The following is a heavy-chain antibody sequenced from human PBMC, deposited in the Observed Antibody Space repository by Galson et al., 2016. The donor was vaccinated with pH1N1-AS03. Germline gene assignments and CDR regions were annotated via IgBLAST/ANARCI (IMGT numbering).Heavy chain of an antibody. J-gene: IGHJ5*02. CDR3: AREASSGYYYVHADL. D-gene: IGHD3-22*01. CDR1: GFTFSSYG. V-gene: IGHV3-48*01. CDR2: IRTTGTLV. Sequence: SLRLSCAASGFTFSSYGFNWVRRAPGKGLEWISYIRTTGTLVYYADSVKGRFTISRDNAKSSLYLQMSSLRAEDTAVYYCAREASSGYYYVHADLWGQGTLVTVSS.